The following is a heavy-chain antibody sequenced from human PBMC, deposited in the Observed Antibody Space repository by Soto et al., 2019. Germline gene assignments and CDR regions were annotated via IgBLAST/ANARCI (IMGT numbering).Heavy chain of an antibody. CDR2: ISYDGSNK. Sequence: GWSLRLSCAASGFTFSSYAMHWVRQAPGKGLEWVAVISYDGSNKYYADSVKGRFTISRDNSKNTLYLQMNSLRAEDTAVYYCARAGPSGGDVREGYFDYWGQGTLVTVSS. D-gene: IGHD2-21*01. J-gene: IGHJ4*02. CDR3: ARAGPSGGDVREGYFDY. V-gene: IGHV3-30-3*01. CDR1: GFTFSSYA.